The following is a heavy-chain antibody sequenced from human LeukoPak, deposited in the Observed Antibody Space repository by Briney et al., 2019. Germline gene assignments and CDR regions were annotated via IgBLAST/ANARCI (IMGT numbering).Heavy chain of an antibody. J-gene: IGHJ4*02. D-gene: IGHD6-13*01. V-gene: IGHV1-69*04. CDR2: IIPILGIA. CDR3: ARGDGSSGYEGRDY. CDR1: GGTFSSYA. Sequence: SVKVSCKASGGTFSSYAISWVRQAPGQGREWMGRIIPILGIANYAQKFQGRVTITADKSTSTAYMELSSLRSEDTAVYYCARGDGSSGYEGRDYWGQGTLVTVSS.